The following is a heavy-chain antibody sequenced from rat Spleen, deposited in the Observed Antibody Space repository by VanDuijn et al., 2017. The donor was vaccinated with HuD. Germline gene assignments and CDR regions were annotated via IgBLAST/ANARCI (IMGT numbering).Heavy chain of an antibody. J-gene: IGHJ4*01. D-gene: IGHD1-5*01. CDR1: GFTFNNYW. CDR2: ITDTGGST. V-gene: IGHV5-31*01. Sequence: EVQLVESGGGLVQPGRSLKLSCVASGFTFNNYWMTWIRQAPGKGLEWVASITDTGGSTFYPGSMKGRFTISRDNAKTTLYLQMNSLRSEDTATYYCTRDYNWAMDAWGQGASVTVSS. CDR3: TRDYNWAMDA.